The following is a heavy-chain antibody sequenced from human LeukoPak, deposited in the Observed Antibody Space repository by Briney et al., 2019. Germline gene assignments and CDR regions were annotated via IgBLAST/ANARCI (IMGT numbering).Heavy chain of an antibody. CDR3: ARGGYPSGCSSTSCYWGY. CDR2: IYYSGST. V-gene: IGHV4-39*01. D-gene: IGHD2-2*01. CDR1: GGSISSGGYY. J-gene: IGHJ4*02. Sequence: SETLSLTCTVSGGSISSGGYYWGWIRQPPGKGLEWIGSIYYSGSTYYNPSLKSRVTISVDTSKNQFSLKLSSVTAADTAVYYCARGGYPSGCSSTSCYWGYWGQGTLVTVSS.